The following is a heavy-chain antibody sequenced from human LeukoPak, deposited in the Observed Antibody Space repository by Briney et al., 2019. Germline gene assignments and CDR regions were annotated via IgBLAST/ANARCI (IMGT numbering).Heavy chain of an antibody. Sequence: KPSETLSLTCTVSGGSISSYYWSWIRQPPGKGLEWIGYIYYNGGTNYNPSLESRLTMSVDTSKNQFSLKLRSVTAADTAVYYCARPGVGSGRYGAFDIWGQGTMVTVSS. D-gene: IGHD5-18*01. J-gene: IGHJ3*02. V-gene: IGHV4-59*08. CDR3: ARPGVGSGRYGAFDI. CDR1: GGSISSYY. CDR2: IYYNGGT.